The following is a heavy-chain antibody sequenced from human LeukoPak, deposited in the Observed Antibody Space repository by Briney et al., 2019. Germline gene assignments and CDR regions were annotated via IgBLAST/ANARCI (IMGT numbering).Heavy chain of an antibody. CDR1: GFIVSGDF. Sequence: GGSLRLSCAASGFIVSGDFMSWVRQAPGKGLEWVSVIYSDGSTYYADSVKGRFTISRDISRNTLYLQMNSLRAEDTAVYLCARDFGGLRWNYYFDYWGQGTLVTVSS. CDR2: IYSDGST. J-gene: IGHJ4*02. D-gene: IGHD4-23*01. CDR3: ARDFGGLRWNYYFDY. V-gene: IGHV3-66*02.